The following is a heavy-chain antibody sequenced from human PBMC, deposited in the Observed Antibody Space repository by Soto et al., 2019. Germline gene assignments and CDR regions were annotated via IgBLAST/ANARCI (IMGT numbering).Heavy chain of an antibody. Sequence: AASVKVSCKASGYTFTGYYMHWVRQAPGQGLEWMGWINPNSGGTNYAQKFQGRVTMTRDTSISTAYMELSRLRSDDTAVYYCASSLSVTIFGVVIIPINYYYYGMDVWGQGTTVTVSS. CDR3: ASSLSVTIFGVVIIPINYYYYGMDV. V-gene: IGHV1-2*02. D-gene: IGHD3-3*01. J-gene: IGHJ6*02. CDR1: GYTFTGYY. CDR2: INPNSGGT.